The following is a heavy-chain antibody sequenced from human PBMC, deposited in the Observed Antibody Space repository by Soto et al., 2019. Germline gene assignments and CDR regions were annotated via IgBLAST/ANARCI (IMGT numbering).Heavy chain of an antibody. CDR1: GDSINNSY. J-gene: IGHJ4*02. CDR3: ARGGGYSGCDRPRGYSSSWLTFDY. D-gene: IGHD6-13*01. V-gene: IGHV4-59*12. Sequence: SETLSLTCAVSGDSINNSYWSWIRQPPGKRLEWIGDLYYSGTTTYNPSLKSRVTMSVDTSRNQFSLKLSSVTAADTAVYYCARGGGYSGCDRPRGYSSSWLTFDYWGQGTLVTAPQ. CDR2: LYYSGTT.